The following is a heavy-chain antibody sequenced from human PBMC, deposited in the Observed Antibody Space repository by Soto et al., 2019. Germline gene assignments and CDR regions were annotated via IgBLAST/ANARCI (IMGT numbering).Heavy chain of an antibody. CDR3: TRDPDIVVVVAATYDAFDI. J-gene: IGHJ3*02. D-gene: IGHD2-15*01. Sequence: GGSLRLSCTASGFTFGDYAMSWFRQAPGKGLEWIGFIRSKAYGGTTEYAASVKGRFTISRDDSKSIAYLQMNSLKTEDTAVYYCTRDPDIVVVVAATYDAFDIWGQGTMVTVSS. V-gene: IGHV3-49*03. CDR2: IRSKAYGGTT. CDR1: GFTFGDYA.